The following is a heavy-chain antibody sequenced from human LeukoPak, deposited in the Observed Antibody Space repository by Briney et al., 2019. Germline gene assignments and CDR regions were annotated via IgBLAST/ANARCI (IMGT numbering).Heavy chain of an antibody. D-gene: IGHD6-25*01. Sequence: GGSLRLSCAASEFTFRSYPLHWVRQAPGKGLEWVAVISYDGSNIYYADSMKGRFTISRDNFKNTLYLQINSLRAEDTAVYFCARGAFSGQGFDPWGQGTLVTVSS. CDR2: ISYDGSNI. J-gene: IGHJ5*02. CDR3: ARGAFSGQGFDP. V-gene: IGHV3-30*04. CDR1: EFTFRSYP.